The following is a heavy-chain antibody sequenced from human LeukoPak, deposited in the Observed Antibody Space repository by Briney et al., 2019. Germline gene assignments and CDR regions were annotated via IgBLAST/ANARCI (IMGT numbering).Heavy chain of an antibody. D-gene: IGHD3-10*01. J-gene: IGHJ3*02. CDR3: ARCPVTMVRGVIIVDAFDI. CDR2: IIPILGIA. V-gene: IGHV1-69*02. Sequence: ASVKVSCKASGGTFSSYTISWVRQAPGQGLEWMGRIIPILGIANYAQKFQGRVTITADKSTSTAYMELSSLRSEDTAVYYCARCPVTMVRGVIIVDAFDIWGQGTMVTVSS. CDR1: GGTFSSYT.